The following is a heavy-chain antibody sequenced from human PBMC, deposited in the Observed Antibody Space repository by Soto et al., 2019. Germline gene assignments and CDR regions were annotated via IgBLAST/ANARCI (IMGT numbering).Heavy chain of an antibody. CDR3: ASHSSGQLVGYYYFGMDV. CDR2: IIPIFGTA. CDR1: GGTFSGYA. D-gene: IGHD6-19*01. Sequence: QVQLVQSGAEVKKPGSSVKVSCKASGGTFSGYAISWVRQAPGQGLEWMGGIIPIFGTADYAQKFQGRVKITGDESTSTAYMELSGLRSEDTGLYYCASHSSGQLVGYYYFGMDVWGQGTTVTVSS. V-gene: IGHV1-69*12. J-gene: IGHJ6*02.